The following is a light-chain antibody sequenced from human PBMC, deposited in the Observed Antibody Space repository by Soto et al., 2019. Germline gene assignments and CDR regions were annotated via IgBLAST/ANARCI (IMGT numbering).Light chain of an antibody. CDR2: GAS. J-gene: IGKJ1*01. V-gene: IGKV3-15*01. CDR3: QQYNYWPRT. CDR1: HSVSTN. Sequence: EIVMTQYPATLSVSPGERATLSCRASHSVSTNLAWYQQKPGQAPRLLIYGASTRATGIPARFSGSGSGIEFTLTISSLQFEDFAVYYCQQYNYWPRTFGQGTKVDI.